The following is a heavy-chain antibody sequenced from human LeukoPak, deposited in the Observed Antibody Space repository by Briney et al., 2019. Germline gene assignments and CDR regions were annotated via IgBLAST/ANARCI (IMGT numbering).Heavy chain of an antibody. CDR3: ARDSIGGYSYGPIPDY. J-gene: IGHJ4*02. V-gene: IGHV1-2*02. Sequence: GGSLRLSCAASGSTFTDYYMHWVRQAPGQGLEWMGWINPNSGGTNFAQKFQGRVTMTRDTSISTAYMELNRLRSEDTAVYYCARDSIGGYSYGPIPDYWGQGTLVTVSS. D-gene: IGHD5-18*01. CDR2: INPNSGGT. CDR1: GSTFTDYY.